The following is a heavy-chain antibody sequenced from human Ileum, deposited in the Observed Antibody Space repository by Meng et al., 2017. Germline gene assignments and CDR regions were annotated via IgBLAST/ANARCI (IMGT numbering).Heavy chain of an antibody. CDR2: AWPDGRRE. D-gene: IGHD7-27*01. CDR3: VPRLTANWGSGLDY. Sequence: GQWVEAGGGVVQPGRSLRLSCAVSGFTLRTYGVHWVRQAPGKGLEWVAVAWPDGRREDYAESVKGRFTLSRDNSKNTLHLQMNSLGVEDTAVYYCVPRLTANWGSGLDYWGQGTRVTVSS. J-gene: IGHJ4*02. V-gene: IGHV3-33*01. CDR1: GFTLRTYG.